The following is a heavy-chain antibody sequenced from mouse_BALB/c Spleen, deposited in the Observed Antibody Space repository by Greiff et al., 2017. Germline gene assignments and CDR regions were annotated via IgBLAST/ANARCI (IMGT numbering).Heavy chain of an antibody. J-gene: IGHJ4*01. V-gene: IGHV3-2*02. CDR2: ISYSGST. D-gene: IGHD2-1*01. CDR3: ANIYYGNYDYAMDY. Sequence: EVKLMESGPGLVKPSQSLSLTCTVTGYSITSDYAWNWIRQFPGNKLEWMGYISYSGSTSYNPSLKSRISITRDTSKNQFFLQLNSVTTEDTATYYCANIYYGNYDYAMDYWGQGTSVTVSS. CDR1: GYSITSDYA.